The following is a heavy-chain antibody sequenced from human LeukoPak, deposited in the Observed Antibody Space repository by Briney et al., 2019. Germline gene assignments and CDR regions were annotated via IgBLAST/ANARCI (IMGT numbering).Heavy chain of an antibody. CDR1: GFTFSSYS. CDR2: ISSSSSYI. CDR3: ARASDPWLQLT. J-gene: IGHJ5*02. V-gene: IGHV3-21*04. D-gene: IGHD5-24*01. Sequence: GGSLRLSCAASGFTFSSYSMNWVRQAPGKGLEWVSSISSSSSYIYYADSVKGRFTISRDNAQTSLYLQMNSLRAEDTAVYYCARASDPWLQLTWGQGTLVTVSS.